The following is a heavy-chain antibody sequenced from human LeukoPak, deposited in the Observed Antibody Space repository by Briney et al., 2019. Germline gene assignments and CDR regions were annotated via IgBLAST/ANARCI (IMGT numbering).Heavy chain of an antibody. Sequence: PSETLSLTCTVSGGSISRGSYFWSWIRQPAGKGLEWIGRFYTSGTPNYNPSLKSRVTISVDTSRNQFSLKLSSVTAADTAVYYCAREWGSHPGTPLGGYSDDWGQGTLVTVSS. CDR2: FYTSGTP. CDR1: GGSISRGSYF. D-gene: IGHD4-23*01. CDR3: AREWGSHPGTPLGGYSDD. J-gene: IGHJ4*02. V-gene: IGHV4-61*02.